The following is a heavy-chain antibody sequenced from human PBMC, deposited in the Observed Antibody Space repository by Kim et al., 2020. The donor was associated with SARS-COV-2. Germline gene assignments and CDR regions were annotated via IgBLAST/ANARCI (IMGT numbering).Heavy chain of an antibody. D-gene: IGHD2-2*01. J-gene: IGHJ4*02. Sequence: SETLSLTCTVSGYSISSGYYWGWIRQPPGKGLEWIGTIYHSGSTYYNPSLKSRVTISVDTSKDQFSLKLSSVTAADTAVYYCAREGRYCSSTSCHYFDYWGQGTLVTVSS. V-gene: IGHV4-38-2*02. CDR3: AREGRYCSSTSCHYFDY. CDR2: IYHSGST. CDR1: GYSISSGYY.